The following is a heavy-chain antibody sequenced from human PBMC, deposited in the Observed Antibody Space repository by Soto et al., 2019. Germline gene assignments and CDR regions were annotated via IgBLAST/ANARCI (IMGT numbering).Heavy chain of an antibody. D-gene: IGHD6-6*01. CDR3: AKEVPTPSDY. Sequence: PGGSLRLSCAASGFTFSSYGMHWVRQAPGKGLEWVAVISYDGSNKYYADSVKGRFTISRDNSKNTLYLQMNSLRAEDTAVYYCAKEVPTPSDYWGQGTLVTVSS. J-gene: IGHJ4*02. CDR1: GFTFSSYG. CDR2: ISYDGSNK. V-gene: IGHV3-30*18.